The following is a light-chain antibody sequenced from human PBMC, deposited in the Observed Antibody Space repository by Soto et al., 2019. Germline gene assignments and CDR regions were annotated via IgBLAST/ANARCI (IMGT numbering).Light chain of an antibody. CDR3: QQYNNWRGT. J-gene: IGKJ1*01. CDR1: QSVSSN. CDR2: GAS. Sequence: EIVMTQSPATLSVSPGERATLSCRASQSVSSNLAWYHQKPGQAPRLLIYGASTRATGIPARFSGSGSGTEFALAIGILQSEDFAVYYCQQYNNWRGTFGEGTEVELQ. V-gene: IGKV3-15*01.